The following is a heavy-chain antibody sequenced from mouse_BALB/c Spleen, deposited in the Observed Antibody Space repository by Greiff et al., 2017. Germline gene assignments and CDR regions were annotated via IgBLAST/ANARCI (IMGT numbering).Heavy chain of an antibody. Sequence: QVQLKQSGPGLVAPSQSLSITCTVSGFSLTSYGVHWVRQPPGKGLEWLGVIWAGGSTNYNSALMSRLSISKDNSKSQVFLKMNSLQTDDTAMYYCARDDDYGAMDYWGQGTSVTVSS. CDR1: GFSLTSYG. J-gene: IGHJ4*01. CDR2: IWAGGST. D-gene: IGHD2-4*01. CDR3: ARDDDYGAMDY. V-gene: IGHV2-9*02.